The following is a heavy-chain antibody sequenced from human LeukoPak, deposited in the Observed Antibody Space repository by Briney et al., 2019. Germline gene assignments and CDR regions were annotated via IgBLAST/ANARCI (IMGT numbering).Heavy chain of an antibody. CDR1: GFTFSSYA. V-gene: IGHV3-23*01. D-gene: IGHD5-12*01. J-gene: IGHJ4*02. CDR3: ARGGDSGYDLSPFDY. Sequence: PGGSLRLSCAASGFTFSSYAMSWVRQAPGKGLEWVSAISGSGGSTYYADSVKGRFTISRDNSKNTLYLQMNSLRAEDTALYYCARGGDSGYDLSPFDYWGQGTLVTISS. CDR2: ISGSGGST.